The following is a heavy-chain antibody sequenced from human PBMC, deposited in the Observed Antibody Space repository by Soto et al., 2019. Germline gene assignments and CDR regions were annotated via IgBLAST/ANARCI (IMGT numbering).Heavy chain of an antibody. D-gene: IGHD4-17*01. V-gene: IGHV1-69*01. CDR1: GGTFSSYA. CDR3: ARAADGDYVNPMFYFDY. J-gene: IGHJ4*02. Sequence: QVQLVQSGAEVKKPGSSVKVSCKASGGTFSSYAISWVRQAPGQGREWMGGIIPIFGTANYAQKFQGRVTITADESTSTAYMELSSLRSEDTAVYYCARAADGDYVNPMFYFDYWGQGTLVTVSS. CDR2: IIPIFGTA.